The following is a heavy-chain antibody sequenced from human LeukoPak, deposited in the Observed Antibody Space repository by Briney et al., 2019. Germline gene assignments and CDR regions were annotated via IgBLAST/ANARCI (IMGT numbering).Heavy chain of an antibody. V-gene: IGHV4-59*01. J-gene: IGHJ4*02. CDR2: FHNSGTS. CDR1: DDSISDYY. D-gene: IGHD3-16*01. Sequence: PSETLSLTCTVSDDSISDYYRGWIRQPPWKGLEWIGYFHNSGTSTYNPSLESRVTISADTSKNQFSLKLNSLTTADTAVYYCTRGAGWLIDYWGQGILVTVSS. CDR3: TRGAGWLIDY.